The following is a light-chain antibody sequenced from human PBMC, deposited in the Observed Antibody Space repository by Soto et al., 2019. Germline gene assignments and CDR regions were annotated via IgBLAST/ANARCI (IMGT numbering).Light chain of an antibody. Sequence: EILMTQSPCTLAVSPGERATLSCRVSQSVGSGLAWYQHKAGQAPRLLIYGASTRATGIPARFSGSGSGTEFTLTISNVQSEDLAVYYYQQYNNWSPWTFGQGTKV. CDR3: QQYNNWSPWT. V-gene: IGKV3-15*01. J-gene: IGKJ1*01. CDR1: QSVGSG. CDR2: GAS.